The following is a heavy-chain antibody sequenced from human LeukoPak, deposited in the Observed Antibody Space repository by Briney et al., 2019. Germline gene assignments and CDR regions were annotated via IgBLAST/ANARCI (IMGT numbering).Heavy chain of an antibody. V-gene: IGHV3-7*01. J-gene: IGHJ3*02. Sequence: GGSLRLSCAASGFTFSSYWMSWVRQAPGKGLEWVANIKQDGSEXYYVDSVKGRFTISRDNAKNSLYLQMNSLRAEDTAVYYCASSXGXTXNDAFDIWGQGTMVTVSS. CDR1: GFTFSSYW. CDR3: ASSXGXTXNDAFDI. CDR2: IKQDGSEX.